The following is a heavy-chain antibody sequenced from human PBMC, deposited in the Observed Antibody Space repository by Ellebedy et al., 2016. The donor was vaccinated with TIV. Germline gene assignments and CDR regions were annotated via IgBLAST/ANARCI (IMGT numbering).Heavy chain of an antibody. CDR2: IYYSGST. CDR3: ARGRLWFGELHDAFDI. Sequence: SETLSLTCTVSGGSISSYYWSWIRQPPGKGLEWIGYIYYSGSTNYNPSLKSRVIISVDTSKNQFSLKLSSVTAADTAVYYCARGRLWFGELHDAFDIWGQGTMVTVSS. J-gene: IGHJ3*02. V-gene: IGHV4-59*01. D-gene: IGHD3-10*01. CDR1: GGSISSYY.